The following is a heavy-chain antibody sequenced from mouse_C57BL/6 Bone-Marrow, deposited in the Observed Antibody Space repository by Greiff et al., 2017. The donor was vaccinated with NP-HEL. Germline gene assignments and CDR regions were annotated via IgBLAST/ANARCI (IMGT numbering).Heavy chain of an antibody. J-gene: IGHJ2*01. V-gene: IGHV5-9-1*02. CDR3: TRDSPITTGFDY. CDR1: GFTFSSYA. CDR2: ISSGGDYI. D-gene: IGHD1-1*01. Sequence: EVHLVESGEGLVKPGGSLKLSCAASGFTFSSYAMSWVRQTPEKRLEWVAYISSGGDYIYYADTVKGRFTISRDNARNTLYLQMSSLKSEDTAMYYCTRDSPITTGFDYWGQGTTLTVSS.